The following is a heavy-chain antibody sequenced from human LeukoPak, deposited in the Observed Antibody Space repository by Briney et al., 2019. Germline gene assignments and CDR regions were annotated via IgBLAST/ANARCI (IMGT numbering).Heavy chain of an antibody. CDR3: ASQDPYYYDSSGYWNY. J-gene: IGHJ4*02. CDR1: GGTFSSYA. V-gene: IGHV1-69*13. D-gene: IGHD3-22*01. CDR2: IIPIFGTA. Sequence: SVKVSCKASGGTFSSYAISWVRQAPGQGLEWMGGIIPIFGTANYAQKFQGRVTITADESTSTAYMELSSLRSEDTAVYYCASQDPYYYDSSGYWNYWGQGTLATVSS.